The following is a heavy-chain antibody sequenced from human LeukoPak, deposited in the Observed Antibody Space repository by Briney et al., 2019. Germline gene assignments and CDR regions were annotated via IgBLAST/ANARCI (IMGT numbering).Heavy chain of an antibody. CDR1: GGSISSYY. CDR2: IYYSGST. D-gene: IGHD2-2*01. V-gene: IGHV4-59*12. CDR3: ASVVVVPAARNWFDP. Sequence: SETLSLTCTVSGGSISSYYWSWIRQPPGKGLEWIGYIYYSGSTNYNPSLKSRVTISVDTSKNQFSLKLSSVTAADTAVYYCASVVVVPAARNWFDPWGQGTLVTVSS. J-gene: IGHJ5*02.